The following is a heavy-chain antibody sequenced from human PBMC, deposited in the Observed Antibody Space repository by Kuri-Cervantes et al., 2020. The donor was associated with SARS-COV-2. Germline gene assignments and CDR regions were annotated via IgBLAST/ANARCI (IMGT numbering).Heavy chain of an antibody. V-gene: IGHV4-4*07. J-gene: IGHJ3*02. CDR1: GGSINSYY. Sequence: GSLRLSCTVSGGSINSYYWSWIRQPTGKGLEWIGRIYTTGSTNYNPSLKSRVTISVDTSKNQFSLKLSSVTAADTAVYYCARVMLEVTAFDIWGQGTMVTVSS. CDR3: ARVMLEVTAFDI. D-gene: IGHD3-16*01. CDR2: IYTTGST.